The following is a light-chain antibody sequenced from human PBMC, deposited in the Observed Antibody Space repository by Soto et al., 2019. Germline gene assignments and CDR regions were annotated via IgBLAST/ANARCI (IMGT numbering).Light chain of an antibody. Sequence: QSVLTQPPSVSGAPGQRVTISCTGSSSXXGAGYDVHWYQQLPGTAPKLLIYGNSNRPSWVPDRFSGSKSGTSASLAITGLQAEDEADYYCQSYDSSLICSVFGGGTKLTVL. CDR1: SSXXGAGYD. CDR3: QSYDSSLICSV. CDR2: GNS. V-gene: IGLV1-40*01. J-gene: IGLJ2*01.